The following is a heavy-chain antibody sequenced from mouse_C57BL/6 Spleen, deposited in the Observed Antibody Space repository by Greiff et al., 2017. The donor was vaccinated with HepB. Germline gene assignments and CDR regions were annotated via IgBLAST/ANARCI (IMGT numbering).Heavy chain of an antibody. CDR2: IYPGDGDT. J-gene: IGHJ4*01. Sequence: QVQLKESGAELVKPGASVKISCKASGYAFSSYWMNWVKQRPGKGLEWIGQIYPGDGDTNYNGKFKGKATLTADKSSSTAYMQLSSLTSEDSAVYFYARFWGYGYDGDYYAMDYWGQGTSVTVSS. D-gene: IGHD2-2*01. V-gene: IGHV1-80*01. CDR3: ARFWGYGYDGDYYAMDY. CDR1: GYAFSSYW.